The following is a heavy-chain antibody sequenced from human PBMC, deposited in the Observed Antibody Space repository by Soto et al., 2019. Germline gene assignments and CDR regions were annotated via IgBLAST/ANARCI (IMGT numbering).Heavy chain of an antibody. CDR3: ARSSSSSYFDY. CDR1: GYTLTELS. V-gene: IGHV1-2*04. Sequence: ASVKVSCKVSGYTLTELSMHWVRQAPGRGLEWMGWINPNSGGTNYAQKFQGWVTMTRDTSTSTAYMELSRLRSDDTAVYYCARSSSSSYFDYWGQGTLVTVSS. CDR2: INPNSGGT. J-gene: IGHJ4*02. D-gene: IGHD6-6*01.